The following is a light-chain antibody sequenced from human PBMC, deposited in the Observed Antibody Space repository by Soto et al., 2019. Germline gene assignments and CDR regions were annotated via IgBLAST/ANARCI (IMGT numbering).Light chain of an antibody. CDR1: SSNIGAGYD. CDR2: SNN. CDR3: AAWDGSLNAVL. J-gene: IGLJ2*01. Sequence: QSVLTQPPSVSGAPGQRVTISCTGSSSNIGAGYDVHWYMQLPGTAPKRLIFSNNQRPSGVPDRLSGSKSGTSASLAISGLQSEDEADYYCAAWDGSLNAVLFGGGTKLTVL. V-gene: IGLV1-40*01.